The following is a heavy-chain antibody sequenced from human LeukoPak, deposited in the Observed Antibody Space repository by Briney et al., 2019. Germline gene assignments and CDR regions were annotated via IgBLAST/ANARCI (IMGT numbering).Heavy chain of an antibody. CDR1: GGSITSSSYY. V-gene: IGHV4-39*01. J-gene: IGHJ4*02. CDR2: VYYSGTT. CDR3: VRRGSLGFPAGY. D-gene: IGHD3-16*01. Sequence: PSETLSLTCSVSGGSITSSSYYWGWIRQPPGKALEWIGSVYYSGTTYYNPSLKSRVTISVDTSKNQFSLKLSSVIVADTAVYYCVRRGSLGFPAGYWGQGILVTVSS.